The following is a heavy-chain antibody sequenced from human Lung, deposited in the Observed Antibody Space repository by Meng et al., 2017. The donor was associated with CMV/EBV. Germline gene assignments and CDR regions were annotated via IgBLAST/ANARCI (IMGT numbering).Heavy chain of an antibody. J-gene: IGHJ5*02. Sequence: ASSYPFTCFVLHWLRQAPGQGLEWMGWMNPNSGNPGYAQKFQGRVTMTRNTSISTAYMELSSLRSEDTAVYYCARGRRSWFGELSGPWGQGTLVTVSS. CDR2: MNPNSGNP. D-gene: IGHD3-10*01. CDR3: ARGRRSWFGELSGP. CDR1: SYPFTCFV. V-gene: IGHV1-8*01.